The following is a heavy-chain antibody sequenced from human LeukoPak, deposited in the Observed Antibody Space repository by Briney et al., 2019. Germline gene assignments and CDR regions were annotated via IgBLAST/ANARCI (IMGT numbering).Heavy chain of an antibody. Sequence: ASVKVSCRASGYTFTSYGISWVRQAPGQGLEWMGWISAYNGNTNYAQKLQGRVTMTTDTSTSTAYMELRSLRSDDTAVYFCARRDSSGYEVDYWGQGTLVTVSS. D-gene: IGHD3-22*01. J-gene: IGHJ4*02. V-gene: IGHV1-18*01. CDR1: GYTFTSYG. CDR2: ISAYNGNT. CDR3: ARRDSSGYEVDY.